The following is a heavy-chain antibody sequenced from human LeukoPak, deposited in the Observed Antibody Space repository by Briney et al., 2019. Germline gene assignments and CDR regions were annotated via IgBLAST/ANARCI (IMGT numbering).Heavy chain of an antibody. CDR2: IYYSGST. J-gene: IGHJ6*03. CDR1: GGSISSYY. D-gene: IGHD5-24*01. Sequence: SETLSLTCTVSGGSISSYYWSWIRQPPGKGLEWIGYIYYSGSTNYNPSLKSRVTISVDTSKNQFSLKLSSVTAADTAVYYCASDACRDGYNRVCYSYYMDVWGKGTTVTVSS. CDR3: ASDACRDGYNRVCYSYYMDV. V-gene: IGHV4-59*01.